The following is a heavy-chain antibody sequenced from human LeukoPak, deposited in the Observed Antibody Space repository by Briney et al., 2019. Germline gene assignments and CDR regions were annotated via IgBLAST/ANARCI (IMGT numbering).Heavy chain of an antibody. J-gene: IGHJ6*02. Sequence: ASAKVSCKASGGTFSSYAISWVRQAPGQGLEWMGWIGAYNGNTNYAQKLQGRVTMTTDTSTSTAYMELRSLRSDDTAVYYCARTTMVRGVTYYYYGMDVWGQGTTVTVSS. CDR1: GGTFSSYA. CDR3: ARTTMVRGVTYYYYGMDV. V-gene: IGHV1-18*01. D-gene: IGHD3-10*01. CDR2: IGAYNGNT.